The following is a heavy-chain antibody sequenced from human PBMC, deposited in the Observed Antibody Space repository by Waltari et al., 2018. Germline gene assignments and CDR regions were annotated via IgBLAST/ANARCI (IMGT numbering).Heavy chain of an antibody. CDR3: ARGPSGGYSNMFDY. Sequence: QVQLVQSGAEVKKPGASVKVSCKASGYTFTGYYMPWVRQAPGQGLEWMGWSNPNSGGTNYAQKFQGWVTMTRDTSISTAYMELSRLRSDDTAVYYCARGPSGGYSNMFDYWGQGTLVTVSS. CDR1: GYTFTGYY. J-gene: IGHJ4*02. CDR2: SNPNSGGT. D-gene: IGHD4-4*01. V-gene: IGHV1-2*04.